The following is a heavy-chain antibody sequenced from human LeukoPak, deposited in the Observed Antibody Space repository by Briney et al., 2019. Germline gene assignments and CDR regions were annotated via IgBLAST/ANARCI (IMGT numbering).Heavy chain of an antibody. J-gene: IGHJ4*02. V-gene: IGHV3-21*01. CDR1: GFTFSSYS. D-gene: IGHD5-18*01. CDR2: ISSSSSYI. CDR3: AREDPGYSYGTVY. Sequence: PGGSLRLSCAASGFTFSSYSMNWVRQAPGKGLEWVSSISSSSSYIYYADSVKGRFTISRDNAKNTLYLQMNSLRAEDTAVYYCAREDPGYSYGTVYWGQGTLVTVSS.